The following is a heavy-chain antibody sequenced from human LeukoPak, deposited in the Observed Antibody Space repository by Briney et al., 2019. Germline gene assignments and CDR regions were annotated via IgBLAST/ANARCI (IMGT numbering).Heavy chain of an antibody. CDR3: AKDSAAGRPYYFDY. J-gene: IGHJ4*02. Sequence: PGGSLRLSCAASGFTFSSYCMSWVRQAQGKGLEWVSAISGSGDYTYHADSVKGRFTISRDNSKNTLYLQMNSLRAEDTAVYYCAKDSAAGRPYYFDYWGQGALVTVSS. D-gene: IGHD2-21*01. CDR2: ISGSGDYT. V-gene: IGHV3-23*01. CDR1: GFTFSSYC.